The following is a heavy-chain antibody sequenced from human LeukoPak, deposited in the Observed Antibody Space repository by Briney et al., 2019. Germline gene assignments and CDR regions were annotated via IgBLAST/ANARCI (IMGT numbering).Heavy chain of an antibody. D-gene: IGHD5/OR15-5a*01. V-gene: IGHV3-21*01. Sequence: GGSLRLSCAASGFTFNNYIMNWVRQTPGKGLEWVSSIGTSTSYIYYADSVKGRFTISRDNAKNSLYLEMNSLRAEDTAVYYCTRDVSGPGYWGQGTLVTVSS. CDR2: IGTSTSYI. CDR1: GFTFNNYI. J-gene: IGHJ4*02. CDR3: TRDVSGPGY.